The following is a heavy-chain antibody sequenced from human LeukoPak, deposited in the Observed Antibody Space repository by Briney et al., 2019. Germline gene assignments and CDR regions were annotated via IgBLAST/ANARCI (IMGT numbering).Heavy chain of an antibody. D-gene: IGHD1-26*01. Sequence: ASVKVSCKTSGYTFTAYYMHWVRQAPGQGLEWVGWINPNSGGTNSAQNFQGRVTMTRDTSISTAYMELSSLRSDDTAVYYCARGASSNWFDPWGQGTLDTVSS. V-gene: IGHV1-2*02. CDR2: INPNSGGT. CDR3: ARGASSNWFDP. J-gene: IGHJ5*02. CDR1: GYTFTAYY.